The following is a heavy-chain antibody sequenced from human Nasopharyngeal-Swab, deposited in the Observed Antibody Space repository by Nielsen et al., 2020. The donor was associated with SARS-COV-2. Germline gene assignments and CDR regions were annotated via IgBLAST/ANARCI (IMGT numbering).Heavy chain of an antibody. CDR2: ISSSGSTI. Sequence: GESLKISCAASGFTFSSYEMNWVRQAPGKGLEWVSYISSSGSTIYYADSVKGRFTISRDNAKNSLYLQMNSLRAEDTAVYYCARDGAARGYYYYGMDVWGQGTTVTVSS. V-gene: IGHV3-48*03. D-gene: IGHD6-6*01. CDR3: ARDGAARGYYYYGMDV. J-gene: IGHJ6*02. CDR1: GFTFSSYE.